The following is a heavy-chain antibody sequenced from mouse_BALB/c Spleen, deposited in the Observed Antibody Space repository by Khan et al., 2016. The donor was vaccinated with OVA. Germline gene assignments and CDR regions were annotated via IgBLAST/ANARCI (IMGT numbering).Heavy chain of an antibody. D-gene: IGHD1-1*01. CDR1: GYTFTSYW. Sequence: VKLMESGAELAKPGASVKMSCKASGYTFTSYWMHWVKQRPGQGLEWIGYINPSTDYTEYNQKFKDKATLTADKSSSTAYMQLSSLTSEDSAVYYCANNGSSSAWFTYWGQGTLVTVSA. CDR3: ANNGSSSAWFTY. J-gene: IGHJ3*01. CDR2: INPSTDYT. V-gene: IGHV1-7*01.